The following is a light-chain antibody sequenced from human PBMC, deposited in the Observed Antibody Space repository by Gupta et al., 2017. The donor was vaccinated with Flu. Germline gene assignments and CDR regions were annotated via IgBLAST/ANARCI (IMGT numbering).Light chain of an antibody. CDR2: DAS. Sequence: IILTQSPATLSLSPGERATLSCRASQSVSSYLAWYQQKPGQAPRLLIYDASNRATGIPSRFSGSGSGTDFTLTISSLDPEDFAVYYCQQRSNWRGTFGGGTKVEIK. CDR3: QQRSNWRGT. V-gene: IGKV3-11*01. CDR1: QSVSSY. J-gene: IGKJ4*01.